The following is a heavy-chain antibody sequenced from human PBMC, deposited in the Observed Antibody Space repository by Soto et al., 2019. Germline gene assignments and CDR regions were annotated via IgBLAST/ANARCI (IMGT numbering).Heavy chain of an antibody. J-gene: IGHJ4*02. Sequence: PSETLSLTCAVYGGSFSGYYWSWIRQPPGKGLEWIGEINHSGSTNYNPSLKSRVTISVDTSKNQFSLKLSSVTAADTAVYYCARGANYDSSGFDYWGRGTLVTVSS. CDR3: ARGANYDSSGFDY. D-gene: IGHD3-22*01. V-gene: IGHV4-34*01. CDR2: INHSGST. CDR1: GGSFSGYY.